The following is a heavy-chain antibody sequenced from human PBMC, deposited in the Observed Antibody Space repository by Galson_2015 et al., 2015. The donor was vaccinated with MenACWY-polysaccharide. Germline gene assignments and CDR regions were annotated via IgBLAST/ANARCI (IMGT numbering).Heavy chain of an antibody. CDR3: ARTDPWSACGGDCLNAFDI. V-gene: IGHV2-26*01. CDR2: IFSNDEK. D-gene: IGHD2-21*02. CDR1: GFSLSNARMG. Sequence: TCTVSGFSLSNARMGVSWIRQPPGKALEWLAHIFSNDEKSYSTSLKSRLTISKDTSKSQVVLTMTNMDPVDTATYYCARTDPWSACGGDCLNAFDIWGQGTMVTVSS. J-gene: IGHJ3*02.